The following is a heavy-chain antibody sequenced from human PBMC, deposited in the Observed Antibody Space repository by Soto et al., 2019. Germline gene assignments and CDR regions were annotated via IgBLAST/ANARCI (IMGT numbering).Heavy chain of an antibody. CDR1: GFSFSDYY. D-gene: IGHD3-10*01. Sequence: QVQLVESGGGLVKPGGSLRLSCAASGFSFSDYYMSWIRQAPGKGLEWVSYISPGSSDTNYVDSVKGRFTISRDNDKNSLYLQMDCLRAGDTAVYYCARSNFGPRNAFNMWGQGTMVTVSS. CDR3: ARSNFGPRNAFNM. V-gene: IGHV3-11*06. CDR2: ISPGSSDT. J-gene: IGHJ3*02.